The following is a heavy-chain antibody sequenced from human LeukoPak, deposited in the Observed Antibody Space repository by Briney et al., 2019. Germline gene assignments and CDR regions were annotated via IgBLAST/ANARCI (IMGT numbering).Heavy chain of an antibody. Sequence: GGSLRLSCAAPGFTFSSYSMNWVRQAPGKGLDWVSSISSSSSYIYYADSVKGRFTISRDNAKNSLYLQMNSLRAEDTAVYYCARVPTTIGYCSSTSCREPAFDIWGQGTMVTVSS. CDR1: GFTFSSYS. J-gene: IGHJ3*02. CDR3: ARVPTTIGYCSSTSCREPAFDI. D-gene: IGHD2-2*01. V-gene: IGHV3-21*01. CDR2: ISSSSSYI.